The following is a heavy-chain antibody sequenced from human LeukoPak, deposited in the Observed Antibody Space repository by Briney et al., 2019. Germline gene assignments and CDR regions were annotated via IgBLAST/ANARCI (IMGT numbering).Heavy chain of an antibody. Sequence: PGGSLRLSCAASGFTFTSYSMNWVRQAPGKGLEWVSSISSSSSYIYYADSVKGRFTISRDNAKNSLYLQMNSLRAEDTAVYYCASYCGGDCYPLDAFDIWGQGTMVTVSS. V-gene: IGHV3-21*01. CDR3: ASYCGGDCYPLDAFDI. CDR2: ISSSSSYI. CDR1: GFTFTSYS. J-gene: IGHJ3*02. D-gene: IGHD2-21*02.